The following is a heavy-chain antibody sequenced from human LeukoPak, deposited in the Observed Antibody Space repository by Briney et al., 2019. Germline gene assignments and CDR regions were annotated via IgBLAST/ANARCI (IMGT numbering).Heavy chain of an antibody. Sequence: SVKVSCKASGGTFSSYAISWVRQAPGQGLEWMGGIIPIFGTANYAQKFQGRVTITADESTSIAYMELSSLGSEDTAVYYCARGARWLQWNDAFDIWGQGTMVTVSS. CDR3: ARGARWLQWNDAFDI. CDR1: GGTFSSYA. J-gene: IGHJ3*02. V-gene: IGHV1-69*13. CDR2: IIPIFGTA. D-gene: IGHD5-12*01.